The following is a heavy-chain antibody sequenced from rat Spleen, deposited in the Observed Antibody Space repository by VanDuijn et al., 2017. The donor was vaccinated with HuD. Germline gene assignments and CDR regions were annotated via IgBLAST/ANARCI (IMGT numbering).Heavy chain of an antibody. J-gene: IGHJ2*01. CDR1: GLTFSNYG. Sequence: EVQLVESGGGLVQPGRSLKLSCAASGLTFSNYGMHWIRQAPTKGLEWVASISPSGGSTYFRDSVRGRFTISRDNAKSTLCLQMDSLRSEDTATYYCTTDYSNYRPFDYWGQGVMVTVSS. D-gene: IGHD1-2*01. V-gene: IGHV5-19*01. CDR2: ISPSGGST. CDR3: TTDYSNYRPFDY.